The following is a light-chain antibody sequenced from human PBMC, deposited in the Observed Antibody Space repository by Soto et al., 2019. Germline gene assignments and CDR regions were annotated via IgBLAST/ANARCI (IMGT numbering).Light chain of an antibody. CDR1: QSVSTN. CDR3: QQYDKWPRT. CDR2: FAS. Sequence: VMTQSPATLSASPGERAALSCRASQSVSTNLAWYHQKPGQPPRLLIYFASTRATAVSARFTAGGSGTEFTLTISSLQSDALAVYDCQQYDKWPRTFGQGTKVEIK. J-gene: IGKJ1*01. V-gene: IGKV3-15*01.